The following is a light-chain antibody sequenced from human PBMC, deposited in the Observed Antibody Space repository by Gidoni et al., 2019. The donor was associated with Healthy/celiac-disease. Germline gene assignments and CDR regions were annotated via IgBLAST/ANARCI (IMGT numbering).Light chain of an antibody. CDR3: QQSYSTPGT. CDR1: QSISSY. V-gene: IGKV1-39*01. CDR2: AAS. J-gene: IGKJ1*01. Sequence: DIQMTHSPSSLSASVGDRVTITCRASQSISSYLNWYQQKPGKAPKLLIYAASSWQSGVTSRFSGSGSGTDFTMTISSLQPEDFATYYCQQSYSTPGTFGQGTKVEIK.